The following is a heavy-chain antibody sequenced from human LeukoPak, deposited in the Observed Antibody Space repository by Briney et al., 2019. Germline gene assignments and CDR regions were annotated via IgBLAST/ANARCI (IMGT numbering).Heavy chain of an antibody. Sequence: SETLSLTCTVSGGSISSSSYYWGWIRQPPGKGLEWIGSIYYSGSTYYNPSLKSRVTISVDTSKNQFSLKLSSVTAADTAVYYWARRHWKNLRGLFGYWGQGT. CDR3: ARRHWKNLRGLFGY. V-gene: IGHV4-39*01. D-gene: IGHD1/OR15-1a*01. CDR1: GGSISSSSYY. CDR2: IYYSGST. J-gene: IGHJ4*02.